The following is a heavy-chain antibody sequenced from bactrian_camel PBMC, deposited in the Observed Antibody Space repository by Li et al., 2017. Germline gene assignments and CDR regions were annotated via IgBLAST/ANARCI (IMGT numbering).Heavy chain of an antibody. J-gene: IGHJ6*01. V-gene: IGHV3S40*01. CDR1: GDTYSSYC. D-gene: IGHD2*01. CDR2: IATGSGNT. Sequence: DVQLVESGGGSVQVGGSLRLSCTISGDTYSSYCMGWFRQAPGKEREGVARIATGSGNTYYADSVKGRFTISQDNAKNTVYLQMNSLKPEDTAMYYCAARGPYCYTKLSVRDFTYWGQGTQVTVS. CDR3: AARGPYCYTKLSVRDFTY.